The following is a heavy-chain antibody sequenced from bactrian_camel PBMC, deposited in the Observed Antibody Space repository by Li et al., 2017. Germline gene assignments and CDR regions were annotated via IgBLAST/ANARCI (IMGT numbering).Heavy chain of an antibody. D-gene: IGHD2*01. CDR3: AVDSVSGGYCSWRLPPADFGI. CDR1: GYTYSRLC. V-gene: IGHV3S25*01. J-gene: IGHJ6*01. CDR2: ISSGGDLT. Sequence: QLVESGGGSVEAGGSLRLSCGASGYTYSRLCMAWYRRTPRKEREVVARISSGGDLTYYADSVKGRFAISRDNAKNTVSLQMNSLKPEDTAMYYCAVDSVSGGYCSWRLPPADFGIWGQGTQVTVS.